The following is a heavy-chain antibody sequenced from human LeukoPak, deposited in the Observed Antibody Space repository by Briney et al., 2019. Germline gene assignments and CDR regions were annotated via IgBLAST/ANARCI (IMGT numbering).Heavy chain of an antibody. Sequence: GASVKVSCKASGYTFTDYYLHWVRQAPGQGLEWMGWINPNSGGTNFAQKFQGRVTMTRDTSISTAYMELGRLRSDDTAVYYCARGSLVGTSFDYFDYWGQGTLVTVSS. D-gene: IGHD1-26*01. CDR2: INPNSGGT. V-gene: IGHV1-2*02. CDR3: ARGSLVGTSFDYFDY. J-gene: IGHJ4*02. CDR1: GYTFTDYY.